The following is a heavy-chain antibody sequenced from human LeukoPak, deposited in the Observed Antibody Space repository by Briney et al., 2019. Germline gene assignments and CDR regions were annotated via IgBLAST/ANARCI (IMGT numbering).Heavy chain of an antibody. Sequence: GGSLRLSCAASDFSFITYAMSWVRQAPGKGLEWVSAISGSGGSTYYADSVKGRFTISRDNSRSTLSLQMDSLRAEDTATYYCATYRQIQVPFEFWGQGTLVTVSS. D-gene: IGHD5-18*01. V-gene: IGHV3-23*01. CDR2: ISGSGGST. J-gene: IGHJ4*02. CDR3: ATYRQIQVPFEF. CDR1: DFSFITYA.